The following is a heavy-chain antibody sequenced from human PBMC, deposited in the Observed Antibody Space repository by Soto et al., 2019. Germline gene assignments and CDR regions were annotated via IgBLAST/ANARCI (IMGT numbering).Heavy chain of an antibody. V-gene: IGHV1-18*04. Sequence: ASVKVSCKASGYTFTSYGISWVRQAPGQGLEWMGWISAYNGNTNYAQKLQGRVTMTTDTSTSTAYMELRSLRSDDTAVYHCARDLPFFEYYDFWRGGYYYGMDVWGQGTTVTSP. D-gene: IGHD3-3*01. J-gene: IGHJ6*02. CDR3: ARDLPFFEYYDFWRGGYYYGMDV. CDR1: GYTFTSYG. CDR2: ISAYNGNT.